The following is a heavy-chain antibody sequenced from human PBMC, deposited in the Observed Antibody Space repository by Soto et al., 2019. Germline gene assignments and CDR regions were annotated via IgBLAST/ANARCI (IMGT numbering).Heavy chain of an antibody. J-gene: IGHJ4*02. CDR2: VYYNGST. CDR3: GRLEGLATIPYYFDY. D-gene: IGHD3-9*01. CDR1: GGSVSSSSYY. V-gene: IGHV4-39*01. Sequence: SETLSLTCTVSGGSVSSSSYYWGWVRQPPGKGLEWIGSVYYNGSTYYNPSLESRVTISVDKSKNQFSLKLMSLSAADTAVYYCGRLEGLATIPYYFDYWGQGALVTVSS.